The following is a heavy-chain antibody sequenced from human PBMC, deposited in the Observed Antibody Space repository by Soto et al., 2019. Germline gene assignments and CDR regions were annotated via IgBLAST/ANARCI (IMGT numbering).Heavy chain of an antibody. CDR2: ISFDASEK. J-gene: IGHJ1*01. CDR3: ARDLGGYVHLWDKSNY. CDR1: GFRFSGFG. D-gene: IGHD5-12*01. V-gene: IGHV3-30*04. Sequence: QVQLVESGGGAVQPGASLTLSCAASGFRFSGFGMHWVRQAPGKGLEWVAVISFDASEKFYVDSVKGRFSISRDDSHSKVFLQMNSLRREDTGAYYCARDLGGYVHLWDKSNYWGQGTLVNVS.